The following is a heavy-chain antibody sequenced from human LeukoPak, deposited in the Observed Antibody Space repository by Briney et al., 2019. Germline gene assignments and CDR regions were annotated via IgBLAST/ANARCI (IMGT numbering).Heavy chain of an antibody. CDR2: MNPNCGNT. D-gene: IGHD3-22*01. Sequence: ASVKVSCKASGYTFTSYDINWVRQATGQGLEWMGWMNPNCGNTGYAQKFQGRVTMTRNTSISTAYMELSSLRSEDTAVYYCARSYYDSSGYFYYYYYMDVWGKGTTVTVSS. J-gene: IGHJ6*03. CDR1: GYTFTSYD. CDR3: ARSYYDSSGYFYYYYYMDV. V-gene: IGHV1-8*01.